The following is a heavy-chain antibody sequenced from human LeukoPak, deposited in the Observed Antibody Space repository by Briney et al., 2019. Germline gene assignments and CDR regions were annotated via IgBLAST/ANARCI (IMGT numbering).Heavy chain of an antibody. V-gene: IGHV4-4*07. J-gene: IGHJ4*02. CDR3: ARDISVAGSFLLFDY. Sequence: SETLSLTCTVSGGSISSYYWSWIRQPAGKGLEWIGRIYTSESSNSNPSLKSRVTMSADTSKNQFSLKLSSVTAADTAVYYCARDISVAGSFLLFDYWGQRTLVTVSS. CDR1: GGSISSYY. CDR2: IYTSESS. D-gene: IGHD6-19*01.